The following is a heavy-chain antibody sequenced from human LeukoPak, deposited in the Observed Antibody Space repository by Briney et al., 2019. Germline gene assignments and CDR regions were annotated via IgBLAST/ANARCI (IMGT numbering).Heavy chain of an antibody. Sequence: GGSLRLSCAASGFTVSSNYMSWVRQAPGKGLEWVSVIYSGGSTYYADSVKGRFTISRDNAKNSLYLQMNSLRAEDTAVYYCARVARAYYYDSSLPDYWGQGTLVTVSS. CDR3: ARVARAYYYDSSLPDY. D-gene: IGHD3-22*01. J-gene: IGHJ4*02. V-gene: IGHV3-53*01. CDR2: IYSGGST. CDR1: GFTVSSNY.